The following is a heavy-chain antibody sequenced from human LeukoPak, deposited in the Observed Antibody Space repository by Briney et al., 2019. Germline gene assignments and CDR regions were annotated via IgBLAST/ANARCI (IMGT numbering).Heavy chain of an antibody. V-gene: IGHV1-46*01. J-gene: IGHJ3*02. CDR2: INPSGGST. CDR1: GYTFTSYY. CDR3: ARGYSYGFPAFDI. D-gene: IGHD5-18*01. Sequence: ASVKVSCKPSGYTFTSYYMHCVRQAPGQGLEWMGIINPSGGSTSYAQKFQGRVTMTRDTSTGTVYMELSSLRSEDTAVYYCARGYSYGFPAFDIWGQGTMVTVSS.